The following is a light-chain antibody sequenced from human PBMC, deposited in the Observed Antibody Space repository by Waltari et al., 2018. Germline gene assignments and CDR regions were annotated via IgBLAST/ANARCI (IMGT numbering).Light chain of an antibody. CDR2: KAS. V-gene: IGKV1-9*01. CDR1: QGISSY. Sequence: DIQMTQSPSSLSASVGDRVTITCRASQGISSYLAWYQQKPGKVPKLLIYKASTLQSGIPSRFSGSGSGTDFTLTITSLQPEDFATYYCQQHNTNPWTFGQGTKVEIK. CDR3: QQHNTNPWT. J-gene: IGKJ1*01.